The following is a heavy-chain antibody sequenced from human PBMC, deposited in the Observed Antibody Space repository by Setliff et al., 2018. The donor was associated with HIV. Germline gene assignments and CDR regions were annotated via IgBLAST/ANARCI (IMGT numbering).Heavy chain of an antibody. Sequence: SETLSLTCAFYGGSLNGFYWSWIRQSPGKGLEWIGEINHSGSTNYNPSLKSRVTIRVDTSKNQFSLEVTAVTAADTAVYYCVRGWDDKVSTIWAPYYYYMDVWGKGTTVTSP. CDR2: INHSGST. CDR3: VRGWDDKVSTIWAPYYYYMDV. D-gene: IGHD5-12*01. V-gene: IGHV4-34*01. CDR1: GGSLNGFY. J-gene: IGHJ6*03.